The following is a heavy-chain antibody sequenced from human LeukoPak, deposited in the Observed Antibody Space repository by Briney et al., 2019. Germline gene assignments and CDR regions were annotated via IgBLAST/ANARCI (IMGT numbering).Heavy chain of an antibody. Sequence: GGSLRLSCAASGFTFSTYNMNWVRQAPGRGLEWLSYITSGSRTIYDADSVRGRFTISRDNAKKLLYLQMNGLRVEDSAVYYCARDYPGPTGFGMDVWGQGTTVIVSS. J-gene: IGHJ6*02. V-gene: IGHV3-48*04. D-gene: IGHD4-11*01. CDR2: ITSGSRTI. CDR3: ARDYPGPTGFGMDV. CDR1: GFTFSTYN.